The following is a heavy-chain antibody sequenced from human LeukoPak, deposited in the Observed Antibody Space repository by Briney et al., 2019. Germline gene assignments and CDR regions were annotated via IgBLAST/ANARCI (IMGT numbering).Heavy chain of an antibody. CDR3: ARGLEMATIEDY. Sequence: GGSLRLTCAASGFTFSDYYMSWIRQAPGKGLEWVSYISSSGSTIYYADSVKGRFTISRGNAKNSLYLQMNSLRAEDTAVYYCARGLEMATIEDYWGQGTLVTVSS. J-gene: IGHJ4*02. V-gene: IGHV3-11*01. CDR1: GFTFSDYY. CDR2: ISSSGSTI. D-gene: IGHD5-24*01.